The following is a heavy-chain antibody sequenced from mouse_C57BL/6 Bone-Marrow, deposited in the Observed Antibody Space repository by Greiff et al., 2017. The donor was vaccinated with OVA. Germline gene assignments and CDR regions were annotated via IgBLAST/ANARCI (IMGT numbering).Heavy chain of an antibody. CDR3: TSYGNFDD. D-gene: IGHD2-1*01. Sequence: VHVKQSGAELVRPGASVKLSCTASGFNIKDDYMHWVKQRPEQGLEWIGWIDPENGDTEYASKFQGKATITADKSSNTAYLQLSSLTSEDTAVYYCTSYGNFDDWGQGTTLTVSS. CDR1: GFNIKDDY. V-gene: IGHV14-4*01. CDR2: IDPENGDT. J-gene: IGHJ2*01.